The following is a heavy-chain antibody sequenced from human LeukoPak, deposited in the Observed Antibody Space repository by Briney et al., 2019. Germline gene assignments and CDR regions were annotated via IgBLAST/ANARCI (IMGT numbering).Heavy chain of an antibody. CDR2: IWYDGSNK. CDR3: ARDKPPAYYYDSSGIFDY. J-gene: IGHJ4*02. CDR1: GFTFSSYG. V-gene: IGHV3-33*01. D-gene: IGHD3-22*01. Sequence: SGGSLRLSCAASGFTFSSYGMHWVRQAPGKGLEWVAVIWYDGSNKYYADSVKGRFTISRDNSKNTLYLQMNSLRAEDTAVYYCARDKPPAYYYDSSGIFDYWGQGTLVTVSS.